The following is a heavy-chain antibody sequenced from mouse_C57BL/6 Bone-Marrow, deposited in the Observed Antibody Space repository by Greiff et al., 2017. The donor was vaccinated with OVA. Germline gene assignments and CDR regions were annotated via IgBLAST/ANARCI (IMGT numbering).Heavy chain of an antibody. Sequence: SGPVLVKPGASVKMSCKASGYTFTDYYMNWVKQSHGKSLEWIGVINPYNGGTSYNQKFKGKATLTVDKSSSTAYMELNSLTSEDSAVYYCARRITTDAMDYWGQGTSVTVSS. D-gene: IGHD1-1*01. CDR3: ARRITTDAMDY. V-gene: IGHV1-19*01. J-gene: IGHJ4*01. CDR2: INPYNGGT. CDR1: GYTFTDYY.